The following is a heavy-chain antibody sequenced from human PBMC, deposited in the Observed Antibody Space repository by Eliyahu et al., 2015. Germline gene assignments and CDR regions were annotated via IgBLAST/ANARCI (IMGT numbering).Heavy chain of an antibody. CDR3: AKSQGTTYYDS. J-gene: IGHJ4*02. Sequence: EVQLLESGGGLVQPGGSLRLSCAASGFTFSNYAMSWVRQAPGKGLEWVSTISGSGATTYYADSVKGRFTISRDNSKDTLYLQMNSLRAEDTALYYCAKSQGTTYYDSWGQGTLVTVSS. CDR2: ISGSGATT. V-gene: IGHV3-23*01. D-gene: IGHD2-2*01. CDR1: GFTFSNYA.